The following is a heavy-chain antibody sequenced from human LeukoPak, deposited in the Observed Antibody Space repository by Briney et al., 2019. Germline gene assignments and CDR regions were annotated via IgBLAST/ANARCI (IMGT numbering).Heavy chain of an antibody. D-gene: IGHD2-15*01. CDR2: IWYDGSNK. CDR3: ARDGYCSGGTCHTSGY. J-gene: IGHJ4*02. CDR1: GFTFSSYG. V-gene: IGHV3-33*08. Sequence: PGGSLRLSRAASGFTFSSYGMHWVRQAPGKGLEWVAVIWYDGSNKYYADSVKGRFTISRDNSKNTLYLQMNSLRAEDTAVYYCARDGYCSGGTCHTSGYWGQGTLVTVSS.